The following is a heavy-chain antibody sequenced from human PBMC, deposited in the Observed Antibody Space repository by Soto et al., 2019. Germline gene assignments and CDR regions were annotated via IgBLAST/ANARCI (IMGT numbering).Heavy chain of an antibody. J-gene: IGHJ4*02. CDR1: GGSVTNSSYY. CDR3: VSQRTTVPTQAYFDY. Sequence: SETLSLTCTVSGGSVTNSSYYWGWIRQSPGKGLEWIGSVYYRGRSYSKSSVKSRVTISVDTSKNRFSLSLNSVTASGTAVYFCVSQRTTVPTQAYFDYWGPGALVTVSS. D-gene: IGHD4-17*01. V-gene: IGHV4-39*01. CDR2: VYYRGRS.